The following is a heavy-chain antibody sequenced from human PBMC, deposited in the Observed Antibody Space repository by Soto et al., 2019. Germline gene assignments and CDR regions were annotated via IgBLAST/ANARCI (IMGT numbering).Heavy chain of an antibody. D-gene: IGHD3-16*01. CDR1: GGTFSSYA. V-gene: IGHV1-69*06. CDR2: IIPMFGTA. Sequence: QVQLVQSGAEMKKPGSSVKVSCKASGGTFSSYAISWVRQAPGQGLEWMGGIIPMFGTANYAQKFQGRVTITADKSTSPLYMERRRLRSDDTGVYYCAGGGGERATPPPYIYWGQGTLVTGSS. J-gene: IGHJ4*02. CDR3: AGGGGERATPPPYIY.